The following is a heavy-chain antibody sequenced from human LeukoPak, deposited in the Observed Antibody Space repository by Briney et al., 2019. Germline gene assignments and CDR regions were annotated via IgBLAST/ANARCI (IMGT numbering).Heavy chain of an antibody. CDR3: ARLEYYDSSGYYYPRLSFDY. Sequence: SETLSLTCAVYGGSFSGYYWSWIRQPPGKGLGWIGEINHSGSTNYNPSLKSRVTISVDTSKNQFSLKLSSVTAADTPVYYCARLEYYDSSGYYYPRLSFDYWGQGTLVTVSS. CDR2: INHSGST. J-gene: IGHJ4*02. CDR1: GGSFSGYY. D-gene: IGHD3-22*01. V-gene: IGHV4-34*01.